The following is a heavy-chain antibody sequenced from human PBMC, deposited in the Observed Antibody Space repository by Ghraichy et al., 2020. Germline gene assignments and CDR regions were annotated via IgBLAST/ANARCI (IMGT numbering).Heavy chain of an antibody. CDR2: IHANGNI. D-gene: IGHD5-24*01. V-gene: IGHV4-4*08. J-gene: IGHJ4*02. CDR1: GGEPMPLYY. CDR3: ARHRLRERNTDGWLLDY. Sequence: SETLSLTCTVSGGEPMPLYYWSWLRLTPGKGLEWIGYIHANGNINYNPSLASRVTISLTLLDNRFSLKLSSVTAADTATYFCARHRLRERNTDGWLLDYWGQGALVTVSS.